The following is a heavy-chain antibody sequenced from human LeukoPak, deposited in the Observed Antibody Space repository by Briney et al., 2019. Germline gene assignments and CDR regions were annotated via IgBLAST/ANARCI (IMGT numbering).Heavy chain of an antibody. D-gene: IGHD3-22*01. J-gene: IGHJ3*02. CDR1: GDSISSTNYY. CDR2: IYYSGST. V-gene: IGHV4-39*01. CDR3: ARSPRIYMIGTHAFDI. Sequence: SETLSLTCTVSGDSISSTNYYWGWIRQPPGKGLEWIGSIYYSGSTYYNPSLKSRVTISVDTSKNQFSLKLSSVTAADPAVYFCARSPRIYMIGTHAFDIWGQGTMVTVSS.